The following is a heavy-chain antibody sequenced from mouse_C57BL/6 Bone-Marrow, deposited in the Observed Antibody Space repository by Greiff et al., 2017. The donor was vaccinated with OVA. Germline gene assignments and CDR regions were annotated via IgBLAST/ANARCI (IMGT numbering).Heavy chain of an antibody. CDR3: ARIYDYDDWFAY. CDR2: IDPSDSET. D-gene: IGHD2-4*01. Sequence: QVQLKQPGAELVRPGSSVKLSCKASGYTFTSYWMHWVKQRPIQGLEWIGNIDPSDSETHYNQKFKDKATLTVDKSSSTAYMQLSSLTSEDSAVYYCARIYDYDDWFAYWGQGTLVTVSA. V-gene: IGHV1-52*01. J-gene: IGHJ3*01. CDR1: GYTFTSYW.